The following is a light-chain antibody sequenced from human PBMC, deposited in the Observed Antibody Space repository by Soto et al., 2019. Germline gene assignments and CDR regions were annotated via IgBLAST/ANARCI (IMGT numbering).Light chain of an antibody. CDR1: QSVSSN. CDR2: GAS. CDR3: QQYNNWPFRT. J-gene: IGKJ1*01. V-gene: IGKV3-15*01. Sequence: EIVMTQSPATLSVSPGERATLSCRASQSVSSNLAWYQQKPGQAPRLLIYGASTRATGIPARFSGSGSGTEFTLTISSLQSEDFAVYYCQQYNNWPFRTFGQGTKVDI.